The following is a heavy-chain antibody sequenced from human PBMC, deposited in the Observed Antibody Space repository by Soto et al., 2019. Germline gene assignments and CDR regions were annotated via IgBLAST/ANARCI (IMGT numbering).Heavy chain of an antibody. D-gene: IGHD3-10*01. CDR1: GFTFSSYG. V-gene: IGHV3-30*18. CDR2: ISYDGSNK. J-gene: IGHJ6*02. CDR3: AKELWFGDPPYYGMDV. Sequence: GGSLRLSCAASGFTFSSYGMHWVRQAQGKGLEWVAVISYDGSNKYYADSVKGRFTISRDNSKNTLYLQMNSLRAEDTAVYYCAKELWFGDPPYYGMDVWGQGTTVTAP.